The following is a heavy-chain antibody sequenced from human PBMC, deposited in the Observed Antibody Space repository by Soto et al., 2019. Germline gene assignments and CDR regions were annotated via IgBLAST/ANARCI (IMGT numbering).Heavy chain of an antibody. CDR1: GFSLSTSGMC. J-gene: IGHJ3*01. CDR2: IDWDDDK. CDR3: AHLMITYGGVIADDAFDV. V-gene: IGHV2-70*12. D-gene: IGHD3-16*02. Sequence: SGPTLVNPTQTLTLTCTFSGFSLSTSGMCVSWIRQPPGKALEWLARIDWDDDKYYSTSLKTRLTISKDTSKNQVVLTMTNMDPMDTATYYCAHLMITYGGVIADDAFDVWGQGTMVTVSS.